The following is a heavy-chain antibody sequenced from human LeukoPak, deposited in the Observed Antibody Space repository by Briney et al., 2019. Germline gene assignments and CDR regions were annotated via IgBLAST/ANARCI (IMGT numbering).Heavy chain of an antibody. D-gene: IGHD6-13*01. CDR3: AKTYSNSWYFDY. Sequence: GGSLRLSCAASGFTFGSYAMSWVRQAPGKGLEWVSAISGSGGSTYYADSVKGRFTISRDNSKNTLFLQMNSLRAEDTAVYYCAKTYSNSWYFDYWGQGTLVTVSS. J-gene: IGHJ4*02. V-gene: IGHV3-23*01. CDR1: GFTFGSYA. CDR2: ISGSGGST.